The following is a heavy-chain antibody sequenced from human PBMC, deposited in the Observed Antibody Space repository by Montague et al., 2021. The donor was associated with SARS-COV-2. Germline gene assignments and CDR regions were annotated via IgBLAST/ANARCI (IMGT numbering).Heavy chain of an antibody. CDR3: ASKLLDYYGMDV. D-gene: IGHD2/OR15-2a*01. CDR1: GFTFSSYC. V-gene: IGHV3-30*03. Sequence: SLRLSCAASGFTFSSYCMHWVRQAPGKGLEWVAVISYDGSNKYYVDSVKGRFTISRDNAKNTLYLQMNSLRAEDTAVYYCASKLLDYYGMDVWGQGTTVTVSS. CDR2: ISYDGSNK. J-gene: IGHJ6*02.